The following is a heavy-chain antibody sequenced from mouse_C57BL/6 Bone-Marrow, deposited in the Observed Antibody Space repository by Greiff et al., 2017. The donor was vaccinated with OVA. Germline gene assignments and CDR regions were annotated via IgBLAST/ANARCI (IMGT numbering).Heavy chain of an antibody. CDR3: ARDQDSSGVFDY. Sequence: VQLKESGGGLVKPGGSLKLSCAASGFTFSSYAMSWVRQTPEKRLEWVATISDGGSYTYYPDNVKGRFTISRDNAKNNLYLQMSHLKSEDTAMYYCARDQDSSGVFDYWGQGTTLTVSS. V-gene: IGHV5-4*01. CDR1: GFTFSSYA. CDR2: ISDGGSYT. D-gene: IGHD3-2*02. J-gene: IGHJ2*01.